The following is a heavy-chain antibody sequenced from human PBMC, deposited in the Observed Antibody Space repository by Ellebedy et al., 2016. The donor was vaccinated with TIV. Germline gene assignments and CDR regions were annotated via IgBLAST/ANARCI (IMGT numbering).Heavy chain of an antibody. J-gene: IGHJ3*02. Sequence: MPGGFLRLSCAVSGGSISSSNWWSWVRQPPGKGLEWIGEIYHSGSTNYNPSLKSRVTISVDKAKNQFSLKLSSVTAADTAVYYCARESVLEIDIWGQGTMVTVSS. CDR1: GGSISSSNW. D-gene: IGHD1-1*01. CDR3: ARESVLEIDI. V-gene: IGHV4-4*02. CDR2: IYHSGST.